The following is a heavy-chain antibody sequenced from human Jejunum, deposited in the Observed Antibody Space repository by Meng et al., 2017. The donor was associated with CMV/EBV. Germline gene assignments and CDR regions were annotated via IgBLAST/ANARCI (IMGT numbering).Heavy chain of an antibody. V-gene: IGHV3-30*02. D-gene: IGHD1-1*01. CDR3: AKDKGKLYFDY. CDR2: IYSDGSNK. Sequence: QVQLVGSGGGVVQPGGSLRLSCAVSGLIFSNAGMRWVRQAPGKGLEWVAFIYSDGSNKYYADSVKGRFTVSRDDSRNTVYLQMDSLRAEDTAVYYCAKDKGKLYFDYWGQGTLVTVSS. CDR1: GLIFSNAG. J-gene: IGHJ4*02.